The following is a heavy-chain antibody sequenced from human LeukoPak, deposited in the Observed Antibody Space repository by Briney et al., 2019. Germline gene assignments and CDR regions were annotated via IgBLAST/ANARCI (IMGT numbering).Heavy chain of an antibody. Sequence: SEILSLTCTVSGGSIRSYYWSWIRQPPGKGLEWIGYIYYSGSTNYNPSLKSRVTISVDTSKNQFSLKLSSVTAADTAVYYCARNQYCSSTSCYSHYFDYWGQGTLVTVSS. J-gene: IGHJ4*02. CDR1: GGSIRSYY. D-gene: IGHD2-2*01. CDR2: IYYSGST. V-gene: IGHV4-59*08. CDR3: ARNQYCSSTSCYSHYFDY.